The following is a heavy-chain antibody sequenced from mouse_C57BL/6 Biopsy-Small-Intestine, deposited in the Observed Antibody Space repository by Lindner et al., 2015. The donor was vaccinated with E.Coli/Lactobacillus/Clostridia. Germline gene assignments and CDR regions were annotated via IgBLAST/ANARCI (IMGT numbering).Heavy chain of an antibody. J-gene: IGHJ4*01. V-gene: IGHV1-63*01. CDR2: IYPGGGYT. D-gene: IGHD1-1*01. Sequence: VQLQESGAELVRPGTSVKMSCKASGYTFANYWIGWAKQRPGHGLEWIGDIYPGGGYTNYNEKFKGKATLTADKSSSTAYMQFSSLTSEDSAIYYCARSLSTVDYAMDYWGQGTSVTVSS. CDR1: GYTFANYW. CDR3: ARSLSTVDYAMDY.